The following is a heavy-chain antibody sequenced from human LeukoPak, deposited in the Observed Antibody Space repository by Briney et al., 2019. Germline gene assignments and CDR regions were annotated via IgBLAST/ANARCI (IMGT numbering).Heavy chain of an antibody. Sequence: GGSLRLSCAASGFTFSSYEMNWVRQAPGKGLVWVSRIKGDGSRTSYADSVKGRFTISRDNAKNTLYLQMNSLRAEDTAVYYCARGVSGSYGRYDYWGQGTLVTVSS. J-gene: IGHJ4*02. CDR2: IKGDGSRT. D-gene: IGHD1-26*01. CDR3: ARGVSGSYGRYDY. CDR1: GFTFSSYE. V-gene: IGHV3-74*01.